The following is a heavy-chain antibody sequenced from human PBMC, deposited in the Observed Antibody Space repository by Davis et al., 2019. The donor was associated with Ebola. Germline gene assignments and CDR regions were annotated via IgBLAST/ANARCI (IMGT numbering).Heavy chain of an antibody. D-gene: IGHD1-1*01. CDR1: GFKFDDYA. J-gene: IGHJ4*02. Sequence: GGSLRLSCVASGFKFDDYAMHWVRQVPGKGLEWVSGISWNSATINYADSVKGRFTISRDNAKDSLHLQMDSLRTEDTALYYCAKDKGFTGGMEIDYWGQGTLVTVSS. CDR2: ISWNSATI. CDR3: AKDKGFTGGMEIDY. V-gene: IGHV3-9*01.